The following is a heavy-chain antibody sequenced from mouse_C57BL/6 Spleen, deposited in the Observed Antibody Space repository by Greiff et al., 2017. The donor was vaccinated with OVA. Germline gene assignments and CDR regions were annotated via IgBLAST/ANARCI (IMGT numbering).Heavy chain of an antibody. D-gene: IGHD4-1*01. CDR1: GYAFSSYW. Sequence: QVQLQQSGAELVKPGASVKISCKASGYAFSSYWMNWVKQRPGKGLEWIGQIYPGDGDTNYNGKFKGKATLTADKSSSTAYMQLSSLTSEDSAVYFCARAGWLTGTGSYWGQGTTLTVSS. V-gene: IGHV1-80*01. J-gene: IGHJ2*01. CDR2: IYPGDGDT. CDR3: ARAGWLTGTGSY.